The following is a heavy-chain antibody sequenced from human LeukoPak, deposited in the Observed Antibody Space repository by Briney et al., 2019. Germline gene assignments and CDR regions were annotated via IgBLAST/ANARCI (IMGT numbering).Heavy chain of an antibody. CDR3: AAKGTGTTNRDV. J-gene: IGHJ6*04. Sequence: NSSETLSLTCTVSGGSISSYYWSWIRQPPGKGLEWIGYIYYSGSTNYNPSLKSRVTISVDTSKNQFSLKLSSVTAADTAVYYCAAKGTGTTNRDVWGKGTTVTVSS. CDR2: IYYSGST. V-gene: IGHV4-59*01. CDR1: GGSISSYY. D-gene: IGHD1-1*01.